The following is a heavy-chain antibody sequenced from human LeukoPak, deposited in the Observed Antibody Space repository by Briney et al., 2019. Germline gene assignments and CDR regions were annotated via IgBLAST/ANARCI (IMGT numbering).Heavy chain of an antibody. V-gene: IGHV3-48*01. D-gene: IGHD5-12*01. CDR1: GFIFSQYS. CDR3: ARDAGNSGYGCDL. J-gene: IGHJ5*02. CDR2: IRSTGDT. Sequence: GGSLRLSCAASGFIFSQYSINWVRQAPGKGLEWVSHIRSTGDTFYADSLKGRFTISRDNARNSLYLQMNSLRAEDTAMYYCARDAGNSGYGCDLWGQGTLVTVSS.